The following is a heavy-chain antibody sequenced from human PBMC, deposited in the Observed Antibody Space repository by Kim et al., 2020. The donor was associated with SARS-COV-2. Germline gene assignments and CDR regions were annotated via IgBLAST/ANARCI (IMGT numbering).Heavy chain of an antibody. CDR2: IFSGGTT. Sequence: GGSLRLACAASGLAVSSNYMSWVRQAPGRGLEWVSVIFSGGTTYYADSVKGRFTVSRHNSRNTLFLQMSALRAEDTAVYYCACRGPADRAYCGADCFGSFDLWGHGTVVTVSS. CDR1: GLAVSSNY. V-gene: IGHV3-53*01. J-gene: IGHJ3*01. D-gene: IGHD2-21*01. CDR3: ACRGPADRAYCGADCFGSFDL.